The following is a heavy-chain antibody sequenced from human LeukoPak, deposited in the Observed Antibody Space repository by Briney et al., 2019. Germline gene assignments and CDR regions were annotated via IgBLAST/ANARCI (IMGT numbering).Heavy chain of an antibody. V-gene: IGHV3-9*01. CDR3: AKDLAVGTSPRVYAFDV. Sequence: PGRSLRLSCAASGFTFSDYAMHWVRQVPGKGLEWVGGISWNSGTIAYGESVKGRATISRDNARNSLYLEVNSLRVEDTALYYCAKDLAVGTSPRVYAFDVWGQGSLVTVSS. J-gene: IGHJ3*01. CDR1: GFTFSDYA. CDR2: ISWNSGTI. D-gene: IGHD1/OR15-1a*01.